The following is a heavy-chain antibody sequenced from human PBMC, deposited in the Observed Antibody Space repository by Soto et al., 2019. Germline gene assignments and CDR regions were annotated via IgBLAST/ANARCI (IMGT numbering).Heavy chain of an antibody. J-gene: IGHJ6*02. Sequence: PGGSLRLSCAASGFTFSDYYMSWIRQAPGKGLEWVSYISSSSSYTNYADSVKGRFTISRDNAKNSLYLQMNSLRAEDTAVYYCARPSYYYYGMDVWGQGTTVTVSS. CDR1: GFTFSDYY. CDR2: ISSSSSYT. CDR3: ARPSYYYYGMDV. V-gene: IGHV3-11*06.